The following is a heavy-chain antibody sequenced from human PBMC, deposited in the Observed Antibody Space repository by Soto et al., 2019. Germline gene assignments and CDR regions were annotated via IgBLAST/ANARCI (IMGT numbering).Heavy chain of an antibody. J-gene: IGHJ6*02. Sequence: SVKVSCKASGGTFSSYAISWVRQAPGQGLEWMGGIIPIFGTANYAQKFQGRVTITADESTSTAYMELSSLRSEDTAVYYCARERYYDFWSGYYTGMKRDYYYYGMDVWGQGTTVTVSS. D-gene: IGHD3-3*01. CDR1: GGTFSSYA. CDR2: IIPIFGTA. CDR3: ARERYYDFWSGYYTGMKRDYYYYGMDV. V-gene: IGHV1-69*13.